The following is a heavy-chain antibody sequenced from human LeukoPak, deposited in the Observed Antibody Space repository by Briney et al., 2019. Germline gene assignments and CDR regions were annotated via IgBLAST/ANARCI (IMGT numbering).Heavy chain of an antibody. V-gene: IGHV3-74*01. CDR2: INSDGSTT. J-gene: IGHJ6*03. CDR1: GFTPSPYG. CDR3: ARGRKAGVDNYYYMDV. D-gene: IGHD3-10*01. Sequence: GGSLRPSVAAPGFTPSPYGMHWAPQAPGKGLLWVSRINSDGSTTDYADSVQGRFTISRDNAKNTLYLQMNSLRAEDTAVYYCARGRKAGVDNYYYMDVWGKGTTVTVSS.